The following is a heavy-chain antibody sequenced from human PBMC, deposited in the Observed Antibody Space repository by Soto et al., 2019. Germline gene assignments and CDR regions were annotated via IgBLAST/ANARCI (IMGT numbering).Heavy chain of an antibody. J-gene: IGHJ5*02. CDR3: ARVRYNLNSCWFDP. Sequence: PSETLSLTCTFSCGSISSGDYYWSWIRQPPGKGLEWLGYVYYSGSTYYNPSLKSRVTISVDTSKNQFSLKLSSVTAADTAVYYCARVRYNLNSCWFDPWGQGTLVTVSS. CDR1: CGSISSGDYY. V-gene: IGHV4-30-4*01. D-gene: IGHD1-1*01. CDR2: VYYSGST.